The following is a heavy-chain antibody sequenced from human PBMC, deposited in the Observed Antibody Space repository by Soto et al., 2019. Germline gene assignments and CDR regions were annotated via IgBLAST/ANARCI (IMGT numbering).Heavy chain of an antibody. CDR2: IYYSGST. Sequence: SETLSLTCTVSGGSISSYYWSWIRQPPGKGLEWIGYIYYSGSTNYNPSLKSRVTISVDTSKNQFSLKLSSVTAADTAVYYCARLSGEIPQPARPGGRFTYYYMDVWGKGTTVTVSS. CDR1: GGSISSYY. D-gene: IGHD3-10*01. V-gene: IGHV4-59*08. CDR3: ARLSGEIPQPARPGGRFTYYYMDV. J-gene: IGHJ6*03.